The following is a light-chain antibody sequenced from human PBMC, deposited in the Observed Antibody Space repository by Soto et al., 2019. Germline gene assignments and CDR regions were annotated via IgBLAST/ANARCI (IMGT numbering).Light chain of an antibody. CDR3: AAWDDSLNGPV. CDR1: SSNIGSNT. J-gene: IGLJ2*01. Sequence: QPVLTQPPSASGTPGQRVTISCSGSSSNIGSNTVNWYQQLPGTAPKLLIYSNNRRPSGVPDRFSGFKSGTSASLVISGLQSEDEADYYCAAWDDSLNGPVFGGGTKVTVL. V-gene: IGLV1-44*01. CDR2: SNN.